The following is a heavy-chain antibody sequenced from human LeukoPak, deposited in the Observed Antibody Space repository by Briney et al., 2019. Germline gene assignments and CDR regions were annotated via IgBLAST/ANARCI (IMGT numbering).Heavy chain of an antibody. Sequence: QAGGSLRLSCAASGFTFNNYWMHWVRQAPGKGLVWVSRVNNDETITSFADSVQGRFTISRDNAKNTLYLQMNSLRAEDTAVYYCAGEEYQLLSGAFDIWGQGTMVTVSS. CDR3: AGEEYQLLSGAFDI. CDR2: VNNDETIT. D-gene: IGHD2-2*01. V-gene: IGHV3-74*01. J-gene: IGHJ3*02. CDR1: GFTFNNYW.